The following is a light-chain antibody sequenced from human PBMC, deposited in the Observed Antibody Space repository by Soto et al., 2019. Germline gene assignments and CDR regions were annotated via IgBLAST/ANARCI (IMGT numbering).Light chain of an antibody. CDR2: DAS. J-gene: IGKJ2*01. CDR3: QQYVASPYT. Sequence: DIVLTQSPGTLSLSPGERATLSCGASQSINSRSLAWYQQKPGQAPRLLIYDASSRATGIPDRFSASGSGTDFTLPISSLEPEDFAVYYCQQYVASPYTFGQGTKVEIK. V-gene: IGKV3-20*01. CDR1: QSINSRS.